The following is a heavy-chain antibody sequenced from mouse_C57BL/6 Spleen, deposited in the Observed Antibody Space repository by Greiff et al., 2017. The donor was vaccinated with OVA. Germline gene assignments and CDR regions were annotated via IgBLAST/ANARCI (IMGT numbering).Heavy chain of an antibody. CDR1: GFTFSSYA. J-gene: IGHJ4*01. V-gene: IGHV5-9-1*02. D-gene: IGHD1-2*01. CDR3: TRDNYGRDYYAMDY. Sequence: VQLKESGEGLVKPGGSLKLSCAASGFTFSSYAMSWVRQTPEKRLEWVAYISSGGDYIYYADTVKGRFTLSRDNASNTLYLQMSSLKSEDTAMYYCTRDNYGRDYYAMDYWGQGTSVTVSS. CDR2: ISSGGDYI.